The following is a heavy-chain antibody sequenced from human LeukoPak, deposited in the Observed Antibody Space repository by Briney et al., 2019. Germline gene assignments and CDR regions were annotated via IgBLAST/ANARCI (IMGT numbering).Heavy chain of an antibody. Sequence: SVNLSCNASGGTFSSYAISWGRQAPGQGHEWMGRIIPIFGIANYAQKFQGRVTITADKSTSTAYMELSSLRSEDTAVYYCARGAYCGGDCYPNWFDPWGQGTLVTVSS. D-gene: IGHD2-21*02. V-gene: IGHV1-69*04. CDR1: GGTFSSYA. J-gene: IGHJ5*02. CDR2: IIPIFGIA. CDR3: ARGAYCGGDCYPNWFDP.